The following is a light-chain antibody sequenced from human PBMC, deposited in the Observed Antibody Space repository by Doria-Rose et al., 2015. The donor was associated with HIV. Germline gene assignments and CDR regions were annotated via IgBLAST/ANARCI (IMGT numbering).Light chain of an antibody. J-gene: IGKJ5*01. Sequence: DIRVTQSPSSVSASVGDRVTITCRASEAISSWLVWYQQKPGKAPKVLIYAASTLQSGVPSRFSGSGFGTDFTLTISNLQPEDFATYYCQQSNSFPISFDQAPRLETK. V-gene: IGKV1-12*01. CDR2: AAS. CDR3: QQSNSFPIS. CDR1: EAISSW.